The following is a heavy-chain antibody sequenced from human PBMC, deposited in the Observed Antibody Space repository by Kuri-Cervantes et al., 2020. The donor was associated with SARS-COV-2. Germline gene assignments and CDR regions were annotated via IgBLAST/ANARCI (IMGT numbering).Heavy chain of an antibody. Sequence: GESLKISCAASGFTFSSYTMRWVRQAPGKGLEWVSDISVSGGDTHYADSVRGRFTISRDNSKNTLYLQVNSLRAEDTAVYFCAKVNGIFGSAWYGRAHFDYWGQGTLVTVSS. CDR3: AKVNGIFGSAWYGRAHFDY. V-gene: IGHV3-23*01. J-gene: IGHJ4*02. CDR1: GFTFSSYT. CDR2: ISVSGGDT. D-gene: IGHD6-19*01.